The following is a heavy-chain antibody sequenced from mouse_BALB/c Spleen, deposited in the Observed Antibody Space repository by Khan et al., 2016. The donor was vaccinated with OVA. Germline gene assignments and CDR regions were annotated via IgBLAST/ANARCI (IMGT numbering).Heavy chain of an antibody. CDR3: ARGGFGTLAY. D-gene: IGHD1-1*02. J-gene: IGHJ3*01. Sequence: QVQLKESVTELVRPGTSVKVSCKASGYAFTDYLIDWVKQRPGQGLEWIGVINPGSGGTNYNENFKGKATLTADKSSSTAYMQLSSLTSDDYADYFCARGGFGTLAYWGQGTLVTVSA. V-gene: IGHV1-54*01. CDR1: GYAFTDYL. CDR2: INPGSGGT.